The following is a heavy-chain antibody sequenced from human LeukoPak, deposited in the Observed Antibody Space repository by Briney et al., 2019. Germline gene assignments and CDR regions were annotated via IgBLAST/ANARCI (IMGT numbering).Heavy chain of an antibody. J-gene: IGHJ5*02. Sequence: PSETLCLTCTVSGGSMSSYYWSWIRQPAGKGLELIGRIYTSGTTNYNPSLKSRVTMSVDTSKNQFSLKLSSVTAADTAVYYCARAPTGTGGWNWFDPWGQGTLVTVSS. CDR1: GGSMSSYY. CDR3: ARAPTGTGGWNWFDP. V-gene: IGHV4-4*07. D-gene: IGHD1-1*01. CDR2: IYTSGTT.